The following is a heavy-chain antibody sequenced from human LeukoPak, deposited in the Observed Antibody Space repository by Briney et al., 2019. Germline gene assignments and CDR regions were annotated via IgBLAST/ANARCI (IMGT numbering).Heavy chain of an antibody. V-gene: IGHV3-11*04. D-gene: IGHD6-19*01. J-gene: IGHJ4*02. CDR3: ARDLGSYTSGWYMGFDY. Sequence: PGGSLRLSCAASGFIFSDYYMSWIRQAPGKGLEWVSYISSSGSTMYYTDSVKGRFTISRDNAKDSLYLQMNSLRAEDTAIYYCARDLGSYTSGWYMGFDYWGQGTLVTVSS. CDR1: GFIFSDYY. CDR2: ISSSGSTM.